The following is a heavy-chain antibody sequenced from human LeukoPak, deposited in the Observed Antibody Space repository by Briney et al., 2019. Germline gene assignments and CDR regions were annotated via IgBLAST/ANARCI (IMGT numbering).Heavy chain of an antibody. D-gene: IGHD6-13*01. CDR2: ISYSGSS. J-gene: IGHJ4*02. CDR3: ARDRGVSGFDY. Sequence: SETLSLTCTVSGGSIISTIYYWGWIRQSPGKGLDWIGSISYSGSSFCKPSLRSRVTIAVDTSKNQFSLRLSSVTAADTAFYYCARDRGVSGFDYWGQGTLVTVSS. CDR1: GGSIISTIYY. V-gene: IGHV4-39*07.